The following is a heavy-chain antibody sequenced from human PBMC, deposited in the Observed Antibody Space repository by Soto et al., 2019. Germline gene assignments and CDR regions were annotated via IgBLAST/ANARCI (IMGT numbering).Heavy chain of an antibody. CDR1: GGSISSYY. Sequence: PSETLSLTCTVSGGSISSYYWSWIRQPPGKGLEWIGYIYYSGSTNYNPSLKSRVTVSVDTSKKQFSLRLSSVTAADTAVYYCTLYYFYYDMDVWGQGTTVTVSS. CDR2: IYYSGST. J-gene: IGHJ6*02. V-gene: IGHV4-59*12. CDR3: TLYYFYYDMDV.